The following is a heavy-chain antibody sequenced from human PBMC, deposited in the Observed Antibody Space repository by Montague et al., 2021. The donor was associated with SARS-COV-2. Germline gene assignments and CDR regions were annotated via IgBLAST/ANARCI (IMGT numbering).Heavy chain of an antibody. Sequence: SETLSLTCAVYGGSFSDYHWSWIRQPPGQGLEWIGEINHSGNTNYNPSXXSRVTISRDTSKSQFSLKLSSVTAADTAVYYCARRGRKLLPVATTIGGFDIWGQGTMVTVSS. J-gene: IGHJ3*02. CDR2: INHSGNT. D-gene: IGHD5-12*01. CDR1: GGSFSDYH. CDR3: ARRGRKLLPVATTIGGFDI. V-gene: IGHV4-34*01.